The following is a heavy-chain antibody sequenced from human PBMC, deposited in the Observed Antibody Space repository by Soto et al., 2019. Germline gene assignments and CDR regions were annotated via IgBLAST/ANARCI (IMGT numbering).Heavy chain of an antibody. V-gene: IGHV3-53*01. CDR3: ARHRHPRGTVGATSPLDP. Sequence: GGSLRRSCAISGFSVSSNYLSWVRRAPGKGLEWVSVHYSGGSTYYADSVQGRFTISRDKSNNTLYLQMRRVRAEDTAVYFCARHRHPRGTVGATSPLDPWGQGTQVTVSS. CDR1: GFSVSSNY. D-gene: IGHD1-26*01. CDR2: HYSGGST. J-gene: IGHJ5*02.